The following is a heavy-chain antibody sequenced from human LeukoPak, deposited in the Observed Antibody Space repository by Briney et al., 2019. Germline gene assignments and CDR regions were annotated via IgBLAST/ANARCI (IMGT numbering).Heavy chain of an antibody. Sequence: SETLSLTCAVYGGSFSGYYWSWIRQPPGKGLEWIGEINHSGSTNYNPSLKSRVTISIDTSKNQFSLKLSSVTAADTAVYYCARVGITMILRTFDIWGQGTMVTVSS. CDR2: INHSGST. CDR3: ARVGITMILRTFDI. D-gene: IGHD3-22*01. J-gene: IGHJ3*02. CDR1: GGSFSGYY. V-gene: IGHV4-34*01.